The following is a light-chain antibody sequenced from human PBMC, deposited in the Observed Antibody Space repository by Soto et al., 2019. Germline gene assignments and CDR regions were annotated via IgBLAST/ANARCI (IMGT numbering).Light chain of an antibody. CDR3: AAWDESLNGFYV. J-gene: IGLJ1*01. CDR2: RNS. Sequence: QSVLTQPPSASGTPGQRVTISCSGSSSNIGSNTVNWYQQLPGTAPKVLIYRNSQRPSGVPDRFSGSKSGTSASLAISGLQSEDEADYYCAAWDESLNGFYVFGTGTKVTV. CDR1: SSNIGSNT. V-gene: IGLV1-44*01.